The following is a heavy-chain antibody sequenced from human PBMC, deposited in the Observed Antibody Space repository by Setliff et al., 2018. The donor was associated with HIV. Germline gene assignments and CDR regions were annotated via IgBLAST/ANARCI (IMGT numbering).Heavy chain of an antibody. CDR2: ISVFNGDT. CDR1: GYNFINYG. J-gene: IGHJ4*02. D-gene: IGHD3-3*01. CDR3: ARDGEIGPDF. Sequence: ASVKVSCKASGYNFINYGISWVRQAPGQGLEWMGWISVFNGDTTYAQNLQGRFTMTSDTPTITAYMELRNLRSDDTAVYYCARDGEIGPDFWGQGTLVTVSS. V-gene: IGHV1-18*01.